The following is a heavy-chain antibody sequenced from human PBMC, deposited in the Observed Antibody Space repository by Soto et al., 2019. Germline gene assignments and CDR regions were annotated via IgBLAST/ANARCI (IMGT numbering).Heavy chain of an antibody. D-gene: IGHD2-15*01. CDR1: GFTFSSYA. Sequence: QVQLVESGGGVVQPGRSLRLSCAASGFTFSSYAMHWVRQAPGKGLEWVAVISYDGSNKYYADSVKGRFTISRDNSKNTLYLQMNSLRAEDTAVYYCAREEVAATLSPNFDYWGQGTLVTVSS. CDR3: AREEVAATLSPNFDY. CDR2: ISYDGSNK. J-gene: IGHJ4*02. V-gene: IGHV3-30-3*01.